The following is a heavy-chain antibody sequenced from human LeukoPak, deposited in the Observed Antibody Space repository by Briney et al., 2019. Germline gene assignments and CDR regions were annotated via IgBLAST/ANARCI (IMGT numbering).Heavy chain of an antibody. CDR1: GFTFSSYA. D-gene: IGHD3-22*01. J-gene: IGHJ5*02. CDR2: ISGSGGST. Sequence: GGSLRLSCAASGFTFSSYAMSWVRQAPGKGLEWVSAISGSGGSTYYADSVKGRFTISRDNSKNTLYLKMNSLRAEDTAVYYCAKSPSDTYYYDSSGYMWFDPWGQGTLVTVSS. CDR3: AKSPSDTYYYDSSGYMWFDP. V-gene: IGHV3-23*01.